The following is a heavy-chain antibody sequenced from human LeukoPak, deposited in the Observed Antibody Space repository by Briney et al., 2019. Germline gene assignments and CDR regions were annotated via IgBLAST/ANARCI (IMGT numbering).Heavy chain of an antibody. CDR3: ARTTEGGYSGYFYYYYMDV. D-gene: IGHD5-12*01. Sequence: SQTLSLTCTVSGGSISSGSYYWSWIRQPAGKGLEWIGRIYTSGSTNYNPSLKSRVTISVDTPKNHFSLKLSSVTAADTAVYYCARTTEGGYSGYFYYYYMDVWGKGTTVTISS. V-gene: IGHV4-61*02. J-gene: IGHJ6*03. CDR2: IYTSGST. CDR1: GGSISSGSYY.